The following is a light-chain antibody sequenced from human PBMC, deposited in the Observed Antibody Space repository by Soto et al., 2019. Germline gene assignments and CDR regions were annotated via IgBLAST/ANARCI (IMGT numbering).Light chain of an antibody. CDR2: STT. Sequence: QAVVTQEPSLTVSPGGTVTLTCASSTGAVTSGYYPNWFQQKPGQAPTSLIYSTTNRHSWTPARFSGSLLGGKAALTLSGVQPEDEAEYYCLLYYDGARVFGGVTQLTVL. CDR3: LLYYDGARV. V-gene: IGLV7-43*01. CDR1: TGAVTSGYY. J-gene: IGLJ2*01.